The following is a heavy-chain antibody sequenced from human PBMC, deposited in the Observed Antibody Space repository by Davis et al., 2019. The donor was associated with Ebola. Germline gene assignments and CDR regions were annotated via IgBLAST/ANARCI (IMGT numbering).Heavy chain of an antibody. V-gene: IGHV3-73*01. CDR2: IRSKANSYAT. CDR1: GFTFSGSA. CDR3: TSTAGSVDY. D-gene: IGHD1-26*01. J-gene: IGHJ4*02. Sequence: KISCAASGFTFSGSAMHWVRQASGKGLEWVGRIRSKANSYATAYAASVKGRFTISRDDSKNTAYLQMNSLKTEDTAVYYCTSTAGSVDYWGQGTLVTVSS.